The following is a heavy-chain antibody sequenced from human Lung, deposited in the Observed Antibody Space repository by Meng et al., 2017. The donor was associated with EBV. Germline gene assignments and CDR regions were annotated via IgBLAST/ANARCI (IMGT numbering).Heavy chain of an antibody. CDR1: GGSVSSGGYY. V-gene: IGHV4-30-4*01. CDR2: IYSSGST. CDR3: GVGLGSYNSH. Sequence: QGQLQESGPGLGKPSQTPSLTCAVSGGSVSSGGYYWSWIRQPPGKGLEWIGYIYSSGSTYYNPSLKSRASISIDTSKNQFSLKVTSPTAADTAVYYCGVGLGSYNSHWGQGTLVTVSS. J-gene: IGHJ4*02. D-gene: IGHD1-26*01.